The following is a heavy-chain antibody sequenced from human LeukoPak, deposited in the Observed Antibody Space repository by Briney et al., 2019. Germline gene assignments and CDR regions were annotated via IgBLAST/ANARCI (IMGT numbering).Heavy chain of an antibody. CDR1: GFTVSSNY. D-gene: IGHD5-18*01. V-gene: IGHV3-66*01. CDR2: IYSGGTT. J-gene: IGHJ4*02. Sequence: TGGSLRLSCTASGFTVSSNYMSWVRQAPGKGLEWVSVIYSGGTTYYADSVKGRFTISRDNSKNTLYLQMNSLRAEDAAVYYCARDWKGGYNYGHPTLTSDYWGQGTLVTVSS. CDR3: ARDWKGGYNYGHPTLTSDY.